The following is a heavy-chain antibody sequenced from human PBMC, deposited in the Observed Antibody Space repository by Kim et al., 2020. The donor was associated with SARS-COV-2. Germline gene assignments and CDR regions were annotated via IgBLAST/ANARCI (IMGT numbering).Heavy chain of an antibody. CDR3: AKGDRVAGKSNSFDY. V-gene: IGHV3-23*01. D-gene: IGHD5-12*01. CDR2: ISNNGAGT. J-gene: IGHJ4*01. Sequence: GGSLRLSCAASGFTFSTYGMDWVRQAPGKGLEWVSVISNNGAGTFYADSVQGRFTISRDNSKNTLYLQMNSLRGEDTAVYFCAKGDRVAGKSNSFDYW. CDR1: GFTFSTYG.